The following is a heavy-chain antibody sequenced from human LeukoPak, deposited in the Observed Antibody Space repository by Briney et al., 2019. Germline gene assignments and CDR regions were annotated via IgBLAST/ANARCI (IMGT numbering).Heavy chain of an antibody. J-gene: IGHJ4*02. D-gene: IGHD6-13*01. CDR3: ASGSVAAVDY. Sequence: SETLSLTCAVSVGSISSGNWWSWVRQPPGKGLEWIGYIYYSGSTNYNPSLKSRVTISVDTSKNQFSLKLSSVTAADTAVYYCASGSVAAVDYWGQGTLVTVSS. CDR1: VGSISSGNW. V-gene: IGHV4-4*02. CDR2: IYYSGST.